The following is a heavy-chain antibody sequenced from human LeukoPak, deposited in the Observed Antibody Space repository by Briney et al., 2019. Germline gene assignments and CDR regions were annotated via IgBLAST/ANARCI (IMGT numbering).Heavy chain of an antibody. D-gene: IGHD2-2*01. CDR2: LSGSGYNA. Sequence: QSGGSLRLSCAASGFTFSSHALSWVRQAPGKGLEWVSSLSGSGYNAYYADSVKGRFTISRDNSKNTVYLQMNSLRAEDTAVYYCAKDPCGTRYFDYWGQGTLVTVSS. J-gene: IGHJ4*02. CDR3: AKDPCGTRYFDY. CDR1: GFTFSSHA. V-gene: IGHV3-23*01.